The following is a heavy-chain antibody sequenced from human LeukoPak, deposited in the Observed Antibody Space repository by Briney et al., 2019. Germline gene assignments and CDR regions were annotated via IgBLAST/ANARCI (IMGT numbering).Heavy chain of an antibody. J-gene: IGHJ3*02. D-gene: IGHD6-19*01. CDR2: ISAYNGNT. V-gene: IGHV1-18*01. CDR1: GYTFTSYG. Sequence: ASVKVSCKASGYTFTSYGISWVRQAPGQGLEWMGWISAYNGNTNYAQKLQGRVTMTTDTSTSTAYMELWSLRSDDTAVYYCARDGVAVAGIDDAFDIWGQGAMVTVSS. CDR3: ARDGVAVAGIDDAFDI.